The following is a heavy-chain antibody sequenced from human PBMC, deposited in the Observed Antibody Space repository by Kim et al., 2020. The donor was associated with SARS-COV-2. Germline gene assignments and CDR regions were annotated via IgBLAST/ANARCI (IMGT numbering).Heavy chain of an antibody. CDR1: GYSFTSYW. V-gene: IGHV5-10-1*01. Sequence: GESLKISCKGSGYSFTSYWISWVRQMPGKGLEWMGRIDPSDSYTNYSPSFQGHVTISADKSISTAYLQWSSLKASDTAMYYCASNAGGIAAFDYWGQGTLVTVSS. J-gene: IGHJ4*02. CDR3: ASNAGGIAAFDY. CDR2: IDPSDSYT. D-gene: IGHD6-13*01.